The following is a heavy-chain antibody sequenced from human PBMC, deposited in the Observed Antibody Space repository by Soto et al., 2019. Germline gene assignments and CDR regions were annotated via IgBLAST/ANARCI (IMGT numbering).Heavy chain of an antibody. CDR2: IWYDGSNK. J-gene: IGHJ6*02. CDR1: GFTFSSYG. D-gene: IGHD3-22*01. CDR3: ARVPLYDSSGYGMDV. V-gene: IGHV3-33*01. Sequence: GGSLRLSCAASGFTFSSYGMHWVRQAPGKGLEWVAVIWYDGSNKYYADSVKGRFTISRDNSKNTLYLQMNSLRAEDTAVYYCARVPLYDSSGYGMDVWGQGTTVTVSS.